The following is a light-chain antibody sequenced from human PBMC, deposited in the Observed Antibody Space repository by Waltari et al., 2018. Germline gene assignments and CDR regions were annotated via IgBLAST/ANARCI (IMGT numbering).Light chain of an antibody. Sequence: DIVMTQSPDSLAVSLGERATINCKSSQSVLYSSNNKNYLAWYQQKPGQPPKLLIYWASTRESGVPDRFSGSGYGTHFTLTINDIESDDAAYYFCLQHDTFPLTFGGGTKVEI. CDR2: WAS. J-gene: IGKJ4*01. V-gene: IGKV4-1*01. CDR3: LQHDTFPLT. CDR1: QSVLYSSNNKNY.